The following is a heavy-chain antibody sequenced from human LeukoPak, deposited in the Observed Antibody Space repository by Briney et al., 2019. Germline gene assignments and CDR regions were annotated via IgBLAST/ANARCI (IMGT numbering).Heavy chain of an antibody. J-gene: IGHJ5*02. Sequence: SETLSLTCTVSGGSISSSSYYRGWIRQPPGKGLEWIGSIYYSGSTYYNPSLKSRVTISVDTSKNQFSLKLSSVTAADTAVYYCARDFRVRRITMIPRGGWFDPWGQGTLVTVSS. CDR3: ARDFRVRRITMIPRGGWFDP. CDR2: IYYSGST. V-gene: IGHV4-39*07. CDR1: GGSISSSSYY. D-gene: IGHD3-22*01.